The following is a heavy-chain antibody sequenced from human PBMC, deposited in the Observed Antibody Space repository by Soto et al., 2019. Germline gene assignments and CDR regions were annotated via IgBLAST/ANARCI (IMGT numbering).Heavy chain of an antibody. CDR2: ISWNSGSI. J-gene: IGHJ6*02. V-gene: IGHV3-9*01. CDR1: GFTFDDYA. D-gene: IGHD2-8*01. CDR3: ATVLYPRYYYRMDG. Sequence: EVQLVESGGGLVQPGRSLRLSCAASGFTFDDYAMHWVRQAPGKGLEWVSGISWNSGSIGYADAVKGRFTISRDNAKNSLYLQMNSLRAEYSALYDCATVLYPRYYYRMDGWGQGTMVTVSS.